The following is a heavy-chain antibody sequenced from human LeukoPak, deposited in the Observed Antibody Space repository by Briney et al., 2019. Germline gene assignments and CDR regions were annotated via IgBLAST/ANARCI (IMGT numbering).Heavy chain of an antibody. CDR1: GYTFTSYA. V-gene: IGHV1-3*01. CDR3: ARDYGWARGYGKDV. CDR2: INAGNGNT. Sequence: ASVKVSCKASGYTFTSYAMHWVRQAPGQRLEWMGWINAGNGNTKYSQKFQGRVTITRDTSASTAYMELSSLRSEDTAVYYCARDYGWARGYGKDVWGQGTTVTVSS. D-gene: IGHD6-19*01. J-gene: IGHJ6*02.